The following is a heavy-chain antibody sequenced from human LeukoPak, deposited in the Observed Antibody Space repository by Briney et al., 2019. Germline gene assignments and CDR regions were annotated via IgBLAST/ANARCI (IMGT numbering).Heavy chain of an antibody. CDR3: ARDCGYSRDFDY. Sequence: SQTLSLTCAISGDSVSSNNAAWSWIRQSPSRGLEWLGRTYYRSKWYNDYAVSVKSRITINPDTFNNQFSLQLNSVTPEDTAVYYCARDCGYSRDFDYWGQGTLVTVSS. V-gene: IGHV6-1*01. CDR1: GDSVSSNNAA. CDR2: TYYRSKWYN. D-gene: IGHD5-18*01. J-gene: IGHJ4*02.